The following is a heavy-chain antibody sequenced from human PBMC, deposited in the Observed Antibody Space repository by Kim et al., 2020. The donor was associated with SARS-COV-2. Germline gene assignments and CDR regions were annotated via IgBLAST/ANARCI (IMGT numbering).Heavy chain of an antibody. D-gene: IGHD3-22*01. J-gene: IGHJ4*02. CDR3: AREPSDSSGYYFDY. Sequence: AQKFQGRVTITADKSTSTAYMELSSLRSEDTAVYYCAREPSDSSGYYFDYWGQGTLVTVSS. V-gene: IGHV1-69*04.